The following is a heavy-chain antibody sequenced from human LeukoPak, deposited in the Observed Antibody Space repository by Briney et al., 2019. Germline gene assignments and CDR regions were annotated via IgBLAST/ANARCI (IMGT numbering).Heavy chain of an antibody. D-gene: IGHD1-26*01. J-gene: IGHJ3*02. CDR2: IYYNGST. Sequence: SETLSLTCTVSGGSISSGDYYWSWIRQPPGKGLEWIGYIYYNGSTYYNPSLKSRVTISVDKSKNQFSLKLSSVTAADTAVYYCARDPPKGRELLWPDAFDIWGQGTMVTVSS. V-gene: IGHV4-30-4*01. CDR1: GGSISSGDYY. CDR3: ARDPPKGRELLWPDAFDI.